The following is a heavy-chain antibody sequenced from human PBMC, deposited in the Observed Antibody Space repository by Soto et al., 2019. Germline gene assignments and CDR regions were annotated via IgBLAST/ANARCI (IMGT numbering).Heavy chain of an antibody. CDR1: GGSFSGYY. D-gene: IGHD3-10*01. CDR3: AREGVLLWFGETKYYSGMDV. CDR2: INHSGST. V-gene: IGHV4-34*01. J-gene: IGHJ6*02. Sequence: SETLSLTCAVYGGSFSGYYWSWIRQPPGKGLEWIGEINHSGSTNYNPSHKSRVTISVDTSKNQFSLKLSSVTAADTAVYYCAREGVLLWFGETKYYSGMDVWGQGSTVTVSS.